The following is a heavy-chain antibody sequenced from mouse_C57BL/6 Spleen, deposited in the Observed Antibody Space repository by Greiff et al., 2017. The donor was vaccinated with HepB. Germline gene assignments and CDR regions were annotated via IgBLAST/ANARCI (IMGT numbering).Heavy chain of an antibody. CDR3: ARDHTITTNYFDY. J-gene: IGHJ2*01. D-gene: IGHD2-4*01. CDR1: GYTFTSYW. Sequence: VQLQQPGAELVMPGASVKLSCKASGYTFTSYWMHWVKQRPGQGLEWIGEIDPSDSYTNYNQKFKGKSTLTVDKSSSTAYMQLSSLTSEDSAVYYCARDHTITTNYFDYWGQGTTLTVSS. V-gene: IGHV1-69*01. CDR2: IDPSDSYT.